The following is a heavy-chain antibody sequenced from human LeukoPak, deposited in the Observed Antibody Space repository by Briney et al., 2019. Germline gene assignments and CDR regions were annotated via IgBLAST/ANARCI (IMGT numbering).Heavy chain of an antibody. CDR1: GGSFSGYY. D-gene: IGHD3-22*01. J-gene: IGHJ4*02. V-gene: IGHV4-34*01. CDR2: INHSGST. CDR3: ARGSHYYDSSGYYFDY. Sequence: SETLSLTCAVSGGSFSGYYWSWIRQPPGKGLEWIGEINHSGSTNYNPSLKSRVTISVDTSKNQFSLKLSSVTAADTAVYYCARGSHYYDSSGYYFDYWGQGTLATVSS.